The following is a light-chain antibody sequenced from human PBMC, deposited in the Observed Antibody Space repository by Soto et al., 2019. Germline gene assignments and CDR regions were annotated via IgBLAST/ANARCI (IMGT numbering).Light chain of an antibody. CDR3: GSWDSSLSAYV. CDR1: SSNIGGNS. CDR2: DDD. Sequence: QSVLTQPPSVSAAPGQRVTISCSGSSSNIGGNSVSWYQQLPGTAPKHLIYDDDKRPSGIPDRFSGSKSGTSATLGITGFQTGDEADHYCGSWDSSLSAYVFGTGTKV. J-gene: IGLJ1*01. V-gene: IGLV1-51*01.